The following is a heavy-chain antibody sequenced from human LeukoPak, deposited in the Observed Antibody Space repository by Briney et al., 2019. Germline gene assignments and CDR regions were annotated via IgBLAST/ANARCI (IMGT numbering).Heavy chain of an antibody. V-gene: IGHV4-59*01. J-gene: IGHJ4*02. CDR3: ARGYGDFPYFDY. Sequence: SETLSLTCAVYGGSFSGYYWSWIRQPPGKGLEWIGYIYYSGSTNYNPSLKSRVTISVDTSKNQFSLKLSSVTAADTAVYYCARGYGDFPYFDYWGQGTLVTVSS. CDR1: GGSFSGYY. D-gene: IGHD4-17*01. CDR2: IYYSGST.